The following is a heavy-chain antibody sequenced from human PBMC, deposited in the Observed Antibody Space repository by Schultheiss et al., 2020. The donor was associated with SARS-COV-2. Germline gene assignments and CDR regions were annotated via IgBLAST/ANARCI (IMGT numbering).Heavy chain of an antibody. Sequence: SVKVSCKASGFTFINSAVQWVRQARGQRLEWIGWSVVGTDHTHYAQKIQERVTITWDMATSTVYMELRSLRSEDTAVYYCAAVDDYVWGSYRLDYWGQGTLVTVSS. D-gene: IGHD3-16*02. CDR1: GFTFINSA. J-gene: IGHJ4*02. CDR2: SVVGTDHT. V-gene: IGHV1-58*01. CDR3: AAVDDYVWGSYRLDY.